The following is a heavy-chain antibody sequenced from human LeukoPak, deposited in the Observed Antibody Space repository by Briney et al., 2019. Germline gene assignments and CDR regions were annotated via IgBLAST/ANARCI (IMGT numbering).Heavy chain of an antibody. V-gene: IGHV4-31*03. CDR1: GGSISSGGYY. D-gene: IGHD3-22*01. J-gene: IGHJ4*02. CDR3: ARDPRDYYDSSGYFY. Sequence: SETLSLTCTVSGGSISSGGYYWSWIRQHPGTGLEWIGYIYYSGSTYYNPSLKSRVTTSVDTSKNQFSLKLSSVTAADTAVYYCARDPRDYYDSSGYFYWGQGTLVTVSS. CDR2: IYYSGST.